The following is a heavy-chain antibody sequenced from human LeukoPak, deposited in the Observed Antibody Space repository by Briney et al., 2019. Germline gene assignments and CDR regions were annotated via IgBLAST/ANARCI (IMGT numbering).Heavy chain of an antibody. J-gene: IGHJ3*02. CDR1: GFTFSSYS. V-gene: IGHV3-21*01. CDR3: ASTEKPFDAFDI. CDR2: ISSSSSYI. Sequence: PGGSLRLSCAASGFTFSSYSMNWVRRAPGKGLEWVSSISSSSSYIYYADSVKGRFTISRDNAKNSLYLQMNSLRAEDTAVYYCASTEKPFDAFDIWGQGTMVTVSS.